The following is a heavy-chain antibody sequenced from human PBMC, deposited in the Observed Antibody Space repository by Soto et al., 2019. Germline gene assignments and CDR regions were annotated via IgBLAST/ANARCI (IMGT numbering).Heavy chain of an antibody. CDR2: ISHDGIT. V-gene: IGHV4-34*01. J-gene: IGHJ4*02. D-gene: IGHD4-4*01. CDR3: ASGPALYTNYMADY. Sequence: QLQLQQWGAGLLKPSETLSLTCAVYGGSFNGFYWTWIRRSPGKGLEWIGEISHDGITNYNSSLKSRLTISVDTPKNQFSLRLNSVTAADTAVYYCASGPALYTNYMADYWGQGTLVIVSS. CDR1: GGSFNGFY.